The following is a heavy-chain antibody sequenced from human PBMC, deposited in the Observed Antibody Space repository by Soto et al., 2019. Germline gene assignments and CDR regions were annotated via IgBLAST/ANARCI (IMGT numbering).Heavy chain of an antibody. J-gene: IGHJ6*02. Sequence: ASVKVSCKASGYTFTGYYMHWVRQAPGQGLEWMGWINPNSGGTNYAQKFQGWVTMTRDTSISTAYMELSRLRSDDTAVYYCARDQGQDVGPLSYAMDVRGPGPLVTGFS. CDR1: GYTFTGYY. V-gene: IGHV1-2*04. CDR3: ARDQGQDVGPLSYAMDV. CDR2: INPNSGGT. D-gene: IGHD2-15*01.